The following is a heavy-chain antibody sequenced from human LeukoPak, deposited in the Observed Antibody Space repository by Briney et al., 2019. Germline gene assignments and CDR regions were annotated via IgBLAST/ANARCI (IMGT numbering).Heavy chain of an antibody. Sequence: SVKVSCKASGGTFSSYAIGWVRQAPGQGLEWMGGIIPIFGAANYAQKFQGRVTITADESTSTAYMELSSLRSEDTAVYYCASKVYNLYYYGMDVWGQGTMVTVSS. J-gene: IGHJ6*02. D-gene: IGHD5-24*01. V-gene: IGHV1-69*13. CDR3: ASKVYNLYYYGMDV. CDR1: GGTFSSYA. CDR2: IIPIFGAA.